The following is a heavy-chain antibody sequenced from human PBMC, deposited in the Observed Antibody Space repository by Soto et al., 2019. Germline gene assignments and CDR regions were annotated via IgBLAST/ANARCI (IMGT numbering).Heavy chain of an antibody. Sequence: GGSLRLSCTASGFTFTNAWMSWVRQAPGKGLEWVGRIKSKTNGGTTDFAAPVKGRFTISRDDSKNTLYLQMNSLRIEDTAVYYCTTGDPINRHWGQGTLVTVSS. J-gene: IGHJ4*02. V-gene: IGHV3-15*01. CDR2: IKSKTNGGTT. CDR1: GFTFTNAW. CDR3: TTGDPINRH.